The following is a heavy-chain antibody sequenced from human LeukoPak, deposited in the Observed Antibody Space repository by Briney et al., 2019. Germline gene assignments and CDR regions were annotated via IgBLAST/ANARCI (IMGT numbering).Heavy chain of an antibody. J-gene: IGHJ4*02. CDR2: IHDSGLT. D-gene: IGHD2/OR15-2a*01. CDR1: GASVTSHY. V-gene: IGHV4-59*02. CDR3: ARYGLSALDY. Sequence: SESLSLTCAASGASVTSHYLSWIRQSSGKRLEWSRFIHDSGLTEYHASLKNRVSISVDTSKSLFSLRLTSVTPADTAVYYCARYGLSALDYWGQGLPITVSS.